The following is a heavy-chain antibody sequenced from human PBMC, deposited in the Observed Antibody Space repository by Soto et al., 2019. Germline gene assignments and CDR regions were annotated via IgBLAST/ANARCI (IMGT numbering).Heavy chain of an antibody. V-gene: IGHV3-11*01. Sequence: GGSLRLSCAASGFTFSDYYMSWIRQAPGKGLEWVSYISSSGSTIYYADSVKGRFTISRDNAKNSLYLQMNSSVTAADTAVYYCAREYNYDSSGIGFDSWGQGTLVTVSS. J-gene: IGHJ4*02. CDR1: GFTFSDYY. CDR2: ISSSGSTI. D-gene: IGHD3-22*01. CDR3: AREYNYDSSGIGFDS.